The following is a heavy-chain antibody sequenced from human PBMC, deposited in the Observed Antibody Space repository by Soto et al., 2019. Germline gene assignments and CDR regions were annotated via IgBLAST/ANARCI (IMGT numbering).Heavy chain of an antibody. CDR1: GGSISSSNW. D-gene: IGHD1-1*01. V-gene: IGHV4-4*02. CDR2: IYHSGST. CDR3: AREIEGPFPTTDDLYYYYYYMEV. Sequence: SETLSLTCAVSGGSISSSNWWSWVRQPPGKGLEWIGEIYHSGSTNYNPSLKSRVTISVDKSKNQFSLKLSSVTAADTAVYYCAREIEGPFPTTDDLYYYYYYMEVWGKGTTVTVSS. J-gene: IGHJ6*03.